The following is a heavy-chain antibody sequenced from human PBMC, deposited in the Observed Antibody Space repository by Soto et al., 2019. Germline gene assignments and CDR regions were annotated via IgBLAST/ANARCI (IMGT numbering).Heavy chain of an antibody. Sequence: GGSLRLSCAASGFTFSSYAMHWVRQAPGKGLEWVAVISYDGSNKYYADSVKGRFTISRDNSKNTLYLQMNSLRAEDTAVYYCAPAAAANYVSWGQGTLVTVSS. V-gene: IGHV3-30-3*01. J-gene: IGHJ5*02. CDR2: ISYDGSNK. CDR3: APAAAANYVS. CDR1: GFTFSSYA. D-gene: IGHD6-13*01.